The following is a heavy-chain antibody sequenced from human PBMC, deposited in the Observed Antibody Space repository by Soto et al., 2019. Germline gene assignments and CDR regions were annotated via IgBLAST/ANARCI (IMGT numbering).Heavy chain of an antibody. CDR1: GFTFSRYA. Sequence: GSLRLSCAAAGFTFSRYAMHWVRQAPGKGLEWVTFISFDGSNQYYADSVKGRFTISRDNSKNTLYLQMNSLRAEDTAVYYCARDQWYSGIYPREFDYWGQGMLVTVSS. J-gene: IGHJ4*02. D-gene: IGHD1-26*01. V-gene: IGHV3-30-3*01. CDR3: ARDQWYSGIYPREFDY. CDR2: ISFDGSNQ.